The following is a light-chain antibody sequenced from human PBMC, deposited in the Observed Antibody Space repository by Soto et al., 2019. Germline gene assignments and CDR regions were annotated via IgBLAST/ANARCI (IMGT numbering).Light chain of an antibody. CDR2: EGS. CDR1: SSDVGSYNL. Sequence: QSALTQPASVSGSPGQSITISCTGTSSDVGSYNLVSWYQQHPGKAPKLMIYEGSKRPLGVSNRISGSKSGNTATLTSSGLQDKDEADYYCCSYAGSSTFVVFGGETK. J-gene: IGLJ2*01. V-gene: IGLV2-23*03. CDR3: CSYAGSSTFVV.